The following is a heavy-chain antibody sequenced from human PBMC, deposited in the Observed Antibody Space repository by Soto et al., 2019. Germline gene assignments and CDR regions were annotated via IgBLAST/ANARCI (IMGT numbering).Heavy chain of an antibody. V-gene: IGHV1-69*13. CDR3: ARGLERRYYYYYGMDV. D-gene: IGHD1-1*01. Sequence: SVKVSCKASGGTFSSYAISWVRQAPGQGLEWMGGIIPIFGTANYAQKFQGRVTITADESTSTAYMELSSLRSEDTAVYYCARGLERRYYYYYGMDVWGQGTTVTVSS. CDR1: GGTFSSYA. J-gene: IGHJ6*02. CDR2: IIPIFGTA.